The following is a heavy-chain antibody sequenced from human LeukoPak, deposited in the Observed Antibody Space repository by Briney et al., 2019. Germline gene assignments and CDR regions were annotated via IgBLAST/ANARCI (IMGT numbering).Heavy chain of an antibody. D-gene: IGHD5-12*01. J-gene: IGHJ6*03. CDR3: ASDGYRRYYYYMDV. CDR2: ISSSGSTI. V-gene: IGHV3-11*04. Sequence: GGSLRLSCAASGFTFSDYYMSWIRQAPGKGLEWVSYISSSGSTIYYVDSVKGRSTISRDNAKNSLYLQMNSLRAEDTAVYYCASDGYRRYYYYMDVWGKGTTVTVSS. CDR1: GFTFSDYY.